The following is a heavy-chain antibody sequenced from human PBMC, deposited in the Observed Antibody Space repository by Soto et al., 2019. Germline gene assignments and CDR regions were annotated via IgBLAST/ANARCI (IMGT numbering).Heavy chain of an antibody. V-gene: IGHV3-23*01. CDR3: AKSPLGYCSGGSCHPPHYVAY. CDR1: GFTFSNYA. Sequence: EVQLLDSGGGLVQPGGSLRLSCAASGFTFSNYAMSWVRQAPGKGLEWVSGVGGSGDSRYYADSVKGRFTISRDNSKDTLYLQMNSLRAEDTAVYYCAKSPLGYCSGGSCHPPHYVAYWGPGTLVTVSS. CDR2: VGGSGDSR. D-gene: IGHD2-15*01. J-gene: IGHJ4*02.